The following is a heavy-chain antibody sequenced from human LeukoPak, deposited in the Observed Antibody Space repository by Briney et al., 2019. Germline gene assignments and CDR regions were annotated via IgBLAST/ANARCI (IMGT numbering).Heavy chain of an antibody. V-gene: IGHV4-34*01. D-gene: IGHD1-26*01. CDR2: INHSGST. Sequence: PSETLSLTCAVYGGSFSGYYWSWIRQPPGKGLEWIGEINHSGSTNYNPSLKSRVTISVDTSKNQFSLKLSSVTAADTAVYYCARRRGWELLFAWGPFDYWGQGTLVTVSS. CDR3: ARRRGWELLFAWGPFDY. CDR1: GGSFSGYY. J-gene: IGHJ4*02.